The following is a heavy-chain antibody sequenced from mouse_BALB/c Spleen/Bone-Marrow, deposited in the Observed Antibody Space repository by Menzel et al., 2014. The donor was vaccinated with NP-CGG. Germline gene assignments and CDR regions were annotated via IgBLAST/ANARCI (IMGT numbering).Heavy chain of an antibody. V-gene: IGHV1S135*01. D-gene: IGHD3-1*01. CDR1: GYAFTGYN. CDR2: IDPYSGAT. J-gene: IGHJ4*01. Sequence: LQESGPELVKPGASVKVSCKASGYAFTGYNMYWVKQRHGASLEWIGYIDPYSGATNYNQKFKGKATLTVDKSSTTAYMHLNSLTSEDSAVYYCAREQTRAMDHWGQGTSVTVSS. CDR3: AREQTRAMDH.